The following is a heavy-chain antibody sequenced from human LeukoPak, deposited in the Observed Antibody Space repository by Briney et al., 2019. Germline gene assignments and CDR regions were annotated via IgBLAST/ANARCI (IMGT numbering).Heavy chain of an antibody. CDR1: GFTFSSYS. J-gene: IGHJ4*02. Sequence: GGSLRLSCAASGFTFSSYSMNWVRQAPGKGLEWVSHISSGSGSISYADSVKGRFTISRDNAKNSLYLQMNSLRVDDTAVYYCARDSGYSAFDYWGQGTLVTVSS. V-gene: IGHV3-48*01. CDR2: ISSGSGSI. D-gene: IGHD5-12*01. CDR3: ARDSGYSAFDY.